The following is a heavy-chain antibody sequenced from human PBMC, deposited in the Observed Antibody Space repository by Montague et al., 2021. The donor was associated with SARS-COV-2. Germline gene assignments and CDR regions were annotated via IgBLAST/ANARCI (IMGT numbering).Heavy chain of an antibody. CDR1: GGSISTYY. CDR3: ARDRETTTDKFYGIDV. CDR2: IYYNGYT. V-gene: IGHV4-59*01. D-gene: IGHD1-1*01. Sequence: SETLSLTCTVSGGSISTYYWNWIRQPPGKGLEWIGYIYYNGYTAYNPSLKSRVTISVDTSKNQFSLKLTSVTAADTAVYYCARDRETTTDKFYGIDVWGQGTTVTVSS. J-gene: IGHJ6*02.